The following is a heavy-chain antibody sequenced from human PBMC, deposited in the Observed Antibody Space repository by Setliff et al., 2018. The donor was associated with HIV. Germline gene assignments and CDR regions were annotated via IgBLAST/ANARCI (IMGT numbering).Heavy chain of an antibody. CDR2: INHSGST. D-gene: IGHD5-18*01. CDR3: ARDMDTPYMDV. V-gene: IGHV4-34*01. J-gene: IGHJ6*03. Sequence: SETLSLTCAVYGGSFNGYSWTWIRQPPGKGLEWIGGINHSGSTNYNPSLKSRVTISVDTSKSQFSLRLNSVTATDTAVYYCARDMDTPYMDVWGKGTTVTVSS. CDR1: GGSFNGYS.